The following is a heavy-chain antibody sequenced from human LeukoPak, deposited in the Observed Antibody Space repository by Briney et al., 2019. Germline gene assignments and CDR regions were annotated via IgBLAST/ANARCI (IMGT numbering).Heavy chain of an antibody. V-gene: IGHV4-4*07. CDR2: IYTSGST. Sequence: SETLSLTCTVSGGSISSYYWSWIRQPAGKGLEWIGRIYTSGSTNYNPSLKSRVTMSVDTSKNQFSPKLSSVTAADTAVYYCARDSSYSSSSLGAFDIWGQGTMVTVSS. CDR1: GGSISSYY. CDR3: ARDSSYSSSSLGAFDI. J-gene: IGHJ3*02. D-gene: IGHD6-13*01.